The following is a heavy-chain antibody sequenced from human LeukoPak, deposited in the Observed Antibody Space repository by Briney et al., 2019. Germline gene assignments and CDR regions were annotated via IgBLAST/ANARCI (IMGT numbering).Heavy chain of an antibody. CDR3: ARDYCSSTSCLFDY. Sequence: GASVKVSCKASGYTFTGYHMHWVRQAPGQGLEWMARINPNSGDTNNAQKFQGRVTMTRDTSISTAYMDLSRLTSDDTAVYYCARDYCSSTSCLFDYWGQGTLVTVSS. CDR2: INPNSGDT. CDR1: GYTFTGYH. V-gene: IGHV1-2*06. J-gene: IGHJ4*02. D-gene: IGHD2-2*01.